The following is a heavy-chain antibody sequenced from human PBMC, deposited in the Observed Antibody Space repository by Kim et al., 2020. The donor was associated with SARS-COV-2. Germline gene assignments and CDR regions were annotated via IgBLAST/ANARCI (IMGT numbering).Heavy chain of an antibody. V-gene: IGHV4-31*02. D-gene: IGHD3-3*01. Sequence: LKHRVTLSVNTSKNQFSLKLSSVTAADTAVYYCAGAGATIFGVVSAFDIWGQGTMVTVSS. CDR3: AGAGATIFGVVSAFDI. J-gene: IGHJ3*02.